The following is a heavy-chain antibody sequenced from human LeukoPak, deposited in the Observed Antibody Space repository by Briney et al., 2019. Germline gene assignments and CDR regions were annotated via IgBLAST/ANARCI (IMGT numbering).Heavy chain of an antibody. V-gene: IGHV3-48*03. D-gene: IGHD5-12*01. CDR2: ISSSAGTM. J-gene: IGHJ4*02. Sequence: GGSLRLSCAASVFTFRSYDMNWVRPAPGKGRGWVSYISSSAGTMYYADSVKGRFTIPRDNAKNSLYLQMNSLRAEDTAVYYCARDRSSGYSGSNDYWGQGTLLTVSS. CDR1: VFTFRSYD. CDR3: ARDRSSGYSGSNDY.